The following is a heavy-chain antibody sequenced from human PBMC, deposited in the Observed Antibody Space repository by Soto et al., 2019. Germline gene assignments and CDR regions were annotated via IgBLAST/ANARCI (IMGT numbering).Heavy chain of an antibody. CDR3: AAREITMVRGVLPGLDY. CDR1: GGSFSGYY. V-gene: IGHV4-34*01. CDR2: INHSGST. Sequence: QVQLQQWGAGLLKPSETLSLTCAVYGGSFSGYYWSWIRQPPGKGLEWIGEINHSGSTNYNPSLKSLVTISVDTSKNQFSLKLSSVTAADTAVYYCAAREITMVRGVLPGLDYWGQGTLVTVSS. D-gene: IGHD3-10*01. J-gene: IGHJ4*02.